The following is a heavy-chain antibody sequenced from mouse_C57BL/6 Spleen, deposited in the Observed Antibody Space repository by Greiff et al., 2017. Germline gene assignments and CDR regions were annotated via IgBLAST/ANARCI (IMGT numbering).Heavy chain of an antibody. CDR1: GYTFTDYY. CDR3: ALGGEDD. D-gene: IGHD2-13*01. J-gene: IGHJ4*01. CDR2: IYPGSGYT. Sequence: QVQLQQSGAELVRPGASVKLSCKASGYTFTDYYINWVKQRPGQGLEWIARIYPGSGYTYYNEKFKGKATLTAEKSSSTAYMQLSSLTSEDSAVYFCALGGEDDWGQGTSVTVSS. V-gene: IGHV1-76*01.